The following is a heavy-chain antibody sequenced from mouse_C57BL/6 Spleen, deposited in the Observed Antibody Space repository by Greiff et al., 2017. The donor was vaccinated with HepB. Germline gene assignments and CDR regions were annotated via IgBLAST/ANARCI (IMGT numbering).Heavy chain of an antibody. Sequence: VHVKQSGPELVKPGASVKIPCKASGYTFTDYNMDWVKQSHGKSLEWIGDINPNNGGTIYNQKFKGKATLTVDKSSSTAYMELRSLTSEDTAVYYCARNYYDYDYAMDYWGQGTSVTVSS. CDR1: GYTFTDYN. CDR2: INPNNGGT. J-gene: IGHJ4*01. CDR3: ARNYYDYDYAMDY. V-gene: IGHV1-18*01. D-gene: IGHD2-4*01.